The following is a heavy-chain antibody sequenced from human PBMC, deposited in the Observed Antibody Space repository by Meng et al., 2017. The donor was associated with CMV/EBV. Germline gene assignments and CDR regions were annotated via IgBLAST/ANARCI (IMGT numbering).Heavy chain of an antibody. CDR2: IGGSGDKT. CDR1: GFSFNNYF. Sequence: ASGFSFNNYFKSWLRQAPGKGLDWVSAIGGSGDKTYYADSVKGRFTISRDNSENTLYLQIHSLRAEDTARYYCAKGLFDTYWYFDLWGRGTLVTVSS. J-gene: IGHJ2*01. D-gene: IGHD3-9*01. CDR3: AKGLFDTYWYFDL. V-gene: IGHV3-23*01.